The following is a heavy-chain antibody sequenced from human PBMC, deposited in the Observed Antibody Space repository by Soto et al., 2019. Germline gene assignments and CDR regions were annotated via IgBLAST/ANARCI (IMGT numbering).Heavy chain of an antibody. V-gene: IGHV3-53*01. CDR3: ARAVSRGSGWPN. D-gene: IGHD6-19*01. Sequence: GGSLRLSCAASGFTVSSNYMSGVRQAPGKGLEWVSVIYSGGSTYYADSVKGRFTISRDNSKNTLYLQMNSLRAEDTAVYYCARAVSRGSGWPNWGQGTLVTVSS. J-gene: IGHJ4*02. CDR2: IYSGGST. CDR1: GFTVSSNY.